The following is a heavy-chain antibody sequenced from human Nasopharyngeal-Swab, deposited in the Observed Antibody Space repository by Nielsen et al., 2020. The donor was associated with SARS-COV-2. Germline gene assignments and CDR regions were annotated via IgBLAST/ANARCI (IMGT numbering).Heavy chain of an antibody. CDR2: IKHDGSET. J-gene: IGHJ4*02. Sequence: GESLKISCTASGFTFSTYWMSWVRQAPGKGLEWVASIKHDGSETYYVDSLKGRFTISRDNAKNSLYLQMNSLRAEDTAVYYCAVDGYWGQGTLVTVSS. D-gene: IGHD6-19*01. CDR3: AVDGY. V-gene: IGHV3-7*01. CDR1: GFTFSTYW.